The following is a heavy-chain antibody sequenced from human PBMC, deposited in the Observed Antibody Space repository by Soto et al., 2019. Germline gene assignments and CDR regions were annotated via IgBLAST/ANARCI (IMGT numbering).Heavy chain of an antibody. CDR3: ATEFKSYKGFVGY. CDR1: GGSISSGGYY. D-gene: IGHD1-26*01. V-gene: IGHV4-30-4*08. J-gene: IGHJ4*02. Sequence: PSETLSLTCTVSGGSISSGGYYWSWIRQHPGKGLEWIGYIYYSGSTYYNPSLKSRVTISVDTSKNQFSLKLSSVTAADTAVYYCATEFKSYKGFVGYWGQGTLVTVSS. CDR2: IYYSGST.